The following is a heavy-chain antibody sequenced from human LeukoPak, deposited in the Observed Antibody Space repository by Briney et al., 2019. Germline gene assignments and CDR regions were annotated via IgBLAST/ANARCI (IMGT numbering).Heavy chain of an antibody. CDR3: ARLLTISTRGSRNFDY. D-gene: IGHD2-15*01. V-gene: IGHV5-51*01. CDR2: IYAGDSDT. J-gene: IGHJ4*02. Sequence: GESLKISCKGSGYSFASYWIAWVRQMPGQGLEWMGIIYAGDSDTRYSPSFQGQVLISADKSISTAYLHWGSLKPSDTAVYYCARLLTISTRGSRNFDYWGQGTLVTVSS. CDR1: GYSFASYW.